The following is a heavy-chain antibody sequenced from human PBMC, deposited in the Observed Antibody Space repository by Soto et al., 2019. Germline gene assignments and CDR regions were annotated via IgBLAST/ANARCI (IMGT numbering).Heavy chain of an antibody. V-gene: IGHV1-2*02. CDR1: GYTFTGYY. CDR2: INPNSGGT. J-gene: IGHJ5*02. CDR3: AREIAARNPNWFEP. Sequence: ASVKVSCKASGYTFTGYYMHWVRQAPGQGLEWMGWINPNSGGTNYAQKFQGRVTMTRDTSISTAYMEPSRLRSDDTAVYYCAREIAARNPNWFEPWGQGTLVTVSS. D-gene: IGHD6-6*01.